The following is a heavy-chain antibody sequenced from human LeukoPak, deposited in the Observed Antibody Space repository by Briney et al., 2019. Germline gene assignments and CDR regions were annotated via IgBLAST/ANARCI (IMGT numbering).Heavy chain of an antibody. CDR2: INSDGGST. CDR3: ASMNGHAFDI. Sequence: GGSLRLSCAASGFTLSSYWMHWARQAPGKGLVWVSGINSDGGSTRCADSVKGRFIITRDNAKNMLYLQMNSLRAEDTAVYYCASMNGHAFDIWGQGTRVTVSS. V-gene: IGHV3-74*01. J-gene: IGHJ3*02. D-gene: IGHD2-8*01. CDR1: GFTLSSYW.